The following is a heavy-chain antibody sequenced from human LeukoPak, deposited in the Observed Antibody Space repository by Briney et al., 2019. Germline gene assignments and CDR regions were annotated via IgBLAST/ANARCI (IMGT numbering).Heavy chain of an antibody. CDR1: GFTFSSYW. J-gene: IGHJ6*04. Sequence: GGSLRLSCAASGFTFSSYWMSWVRQAPGKGLEWVANIKQDGSEKYYVDSVKGRFTISRDNAKKSLYMQMNSLRAEDTAVYYCARCRAGYSGYDFDLATYYYYYYGMDVWGKGTTVTVSS. CDR3: ARCRAGYSGYDFDLATYYYYYYGMDV. D-gene: IGHD5-12*01. V-gene: IGHV3-7*01. CDR2: IKQDGSEK.